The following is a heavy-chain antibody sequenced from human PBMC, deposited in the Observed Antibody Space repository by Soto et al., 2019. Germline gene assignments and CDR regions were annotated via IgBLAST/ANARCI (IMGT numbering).Heavy chain of an antibody. V-gene: IGHV3-23*01. D-gene: IGHD4-17*01. CDR1: GFTFSSYA. J-gene: IGHJ6*02. CDR3: AKEAGTVTTDEDYYGMDV. Sequence: TGGSLRLSCAASGFTFSSYAMSWVRQAPGKGLEWVSAISGSGGSTYYADSVKGRFTISRDNSKNTLYLQMNSLRAEDTAVYYCAKEAGTVTTDEDYYGMDVWGQGTTVTVSS. CDR2: ISGSGGST.